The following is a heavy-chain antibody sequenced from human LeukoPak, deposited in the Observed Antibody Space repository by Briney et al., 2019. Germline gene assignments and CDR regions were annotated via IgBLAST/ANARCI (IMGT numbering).Heavy chain of an antibody. CDR2: IYYSGST. CDR1: GGSISSYY. CDR3: ARNYGSGSYYDY. V-gene: IGHV4-59*01. J-gene: IGHJ4*02. D-gene: IGHD3-10*01. Sequence: SETLSLTCTVSGGSISSYYWSWIRQPPGKGLEWIGYIYYSGSTNYNPSLKSRVTISVDTSKNQFSLKLSSVTAADTAVYYCARNYGSGSYYDYWGQGTPVTVSS.